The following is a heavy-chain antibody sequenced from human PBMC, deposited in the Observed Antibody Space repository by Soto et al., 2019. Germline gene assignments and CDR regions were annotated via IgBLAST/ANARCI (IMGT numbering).Heavy chain of an antibody. V-gene: IGHV2-26*01. CDR2: IFSNDEK. CDR3: ARTPVLRYFDWFAPVGYFDY. J-gene: IGHJ4*02. D-gene: IGHD3-9*01. CDR1: GFSLSNARMG. Sequence: QVTLKESGPVLVKPTETLTLTCTVSGFSLSNARMGVSWIRQPPGKALEWLAHIFSNDEKSYSTSLKSRLTISKDTSKSQVVLTMTNMDPVDTATYYCARTPVLRYFDWFAPVGYFDYWGQGTLVTVSS.